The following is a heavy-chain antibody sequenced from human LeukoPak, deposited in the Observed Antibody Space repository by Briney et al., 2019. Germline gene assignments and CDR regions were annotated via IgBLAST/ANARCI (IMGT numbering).Heavy chain of an antibody. J-gene: IGHJ6*02. CDR2: IIPILGIA. Sequence: SSVKVSFKASGGTFSSYTISWVRQAPGQGLEWMGRIIPILGIANYAQKFQGRVTITADKSTSTAYMELSSLRSEDTAVYYCARVGTGYYYGMDVWGQGTTVTVSS. CDR3: ARVGTGYYYGMDV. V-gene: IGHV1-69*02. CDR1: GGTFSSYT. D-gene: IGHD3/OR15-3a*01.